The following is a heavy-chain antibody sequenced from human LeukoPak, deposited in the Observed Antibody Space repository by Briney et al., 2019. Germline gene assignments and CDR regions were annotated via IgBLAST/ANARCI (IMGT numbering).Heavy chain of an antibody. CDR2: INPSGGST. V-gene: IGHV1-46*01. Sequence: ASVKVSCKASGYTFTSYYMHWVRQAPGQGLEWRGIINPSGGSTSYAQKFQGRVTVNRDPSTSTVYMELSSLRSEDTAVYYCARGGLTGTDYWGQGTLVTVSS. D-gene: IGHD1-20*01. J-gene: IGHJ4*02. CDR1: GYTFTSYY. CDR3: ARGGLTGTDY.